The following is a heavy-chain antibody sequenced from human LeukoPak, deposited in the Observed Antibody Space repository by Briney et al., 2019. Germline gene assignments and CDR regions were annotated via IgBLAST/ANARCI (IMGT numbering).Heavy chain of an antibody. Sequence: ASVKVSCKASGYTFTSYYMHWVRQAPGQGLEWMGRINPNSGGTNYAQKFQGRVTMTRDTSISTAYMELSRLRSDDTAVYYCARDFGDYYDSSGYDPDYWGQGTLVTVSS. V-gene: IGHV1-2*06. CDR1: GYTFTSYY. D-gene: IGHD3-22*01. CDR3: ARDFGDYYDSSGYDPDY. J-gene: IGHJ4*02. CDR2: INPNSGGT.